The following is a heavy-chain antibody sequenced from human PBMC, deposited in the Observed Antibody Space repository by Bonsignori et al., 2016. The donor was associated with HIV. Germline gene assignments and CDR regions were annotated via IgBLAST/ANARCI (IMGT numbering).Heavy chain of an antibody. V-gene: IGHV3-30*04. CDR2: ISYAGSK. D-gene: IGHD3-10*01. Sequence: QVHLVESGGGVVQPGRSLRLSCEASGFTFSDYTMHWVRQAPGKGLEWVTLISYAGSKNHADSVKGRFTISRDNSKNTFYLQMNSLRAEDTAVYYCARGGSSGSRDYYYYYMDVWGQGTTVTVSS. CDR1: GFTFSDYT. J-gene: IGHJ6*03. CDR3: ARGGSSGSRDYYYYYMDV.